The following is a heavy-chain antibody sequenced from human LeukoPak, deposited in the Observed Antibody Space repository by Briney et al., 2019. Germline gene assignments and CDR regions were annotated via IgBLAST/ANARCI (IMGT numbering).Heavy chain of an antibody. D-gene: IGHD2-15*01. CDR2: IDWDDDK. Sequence: SGPALVQPTQTLTLTCTFSGFSLSTSGMRVSWIRQPPGKALEWLARIDWDDDKFYSTSMKTRLTISNDTSKNQVVLTMTNMDPVDTATHYCAHRDTPQLDWFDPWGQGTLVTVSS. CDR3: AHRDTPQLDWFDP. J-gene: IGHJ5*02. V-gene: IGHV2-70*04. CDR1: GFSLSTSGMR.